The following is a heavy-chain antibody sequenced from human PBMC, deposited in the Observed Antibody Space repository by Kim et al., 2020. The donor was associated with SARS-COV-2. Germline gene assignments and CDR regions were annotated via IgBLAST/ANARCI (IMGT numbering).Heavy chain of an antibody. J-gene: IGHJ4*02. CDR2: I. V-gene: IGHV3-48*03. CDR3: ARGPNYSPFDY. Sequence: IYYAESVRGRFTISTDNDKNSLYLQMNSLRAEDTAVYYCARGPNYSPFDYWGQGTLVTVSS. D-gene: IGHD4-4*01.